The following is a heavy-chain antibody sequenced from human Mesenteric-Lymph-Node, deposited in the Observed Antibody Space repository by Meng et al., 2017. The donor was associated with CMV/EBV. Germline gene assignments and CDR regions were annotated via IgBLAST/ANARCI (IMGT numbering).Heavy chain of an antibody. J-gene: IGHJ3*02. D-gene: IGHD2-2*01. CDR1: GFTFSNFG. V-gene: IGHV3-33*01. CDR2: IWYDGSNK. Sequence: GGSLRLSCAASGFTFSNFGMHWVRQAPGKGLEWVAAIWYDGSNKYYVDSVKGRFTISRDNAKNTLYLQMNSLRAEDTAVYYCARAVVPGIWGQGTMVTVSS. CDR3: ARAVVPGI.